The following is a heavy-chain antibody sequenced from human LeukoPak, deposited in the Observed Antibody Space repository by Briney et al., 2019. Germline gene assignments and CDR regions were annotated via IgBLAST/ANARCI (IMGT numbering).Heavy chain of an antibody. CDR2: ISSSGSTI. Sequence: PGGSLRLSCAASGFTFSDYYMSWIRQAPGKGLEWVSYISSSGSTIYYADSLKGRFTISRDNAKNSLYLQMNSLRAEDTAVYYCARVDYYGSGSYYNDGMDVWGQGTTVTVSS. V-gene: IGHV3-11*04. J-gene: IGHJ6*02. CDR1: GFTFSDYY. D-gene: IGHD3-10*01. CDR3: ARVDYYGSGSYYNDGMDV.